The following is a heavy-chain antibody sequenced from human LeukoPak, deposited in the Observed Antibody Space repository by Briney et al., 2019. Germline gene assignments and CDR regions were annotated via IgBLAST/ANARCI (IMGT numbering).Heavy chain of an antibody. CDR2: ISSDANAK. CDR1: VVIFSTCG. D-gene: IGHD1-1*01. J-gene: IGHJ5*02. V-gene: IGHV3-30*03. Sequence: GGSLSLSCAASVVIFSTCGMHGVRQAPGKGLEGVANISSDANAKLYGDSSKGRFTISRAHSKSTLSLQMASLRPDDTAIYYCTTKVMRGSNADAYDAWGQGTLVTVTS. CDR3: TTKVMRGSNADAYDA.